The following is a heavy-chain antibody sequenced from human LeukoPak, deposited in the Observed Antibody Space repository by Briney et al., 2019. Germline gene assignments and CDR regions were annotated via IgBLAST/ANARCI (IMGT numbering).Heavy chain of an antibody. CDR1: GFTFSHSA. Sequence: PGGSLRLSCTVSGFTFSHSAMHWVRQPPHKGLDWVAVISYDGSKKYYADSVKGRFTISRDNSKNTLYLQMNSLRAEDTAVYYCAKDLGSSFPAKDAFGIWGQGTMVTVSS. CDR3: AKDLGSSFPAKDAFGI. D-gene: IGHD6-6*01. CDR2: ISYDGSKK. J-gene: IGHJ3*02. V-gene: IGHV3-30*07.